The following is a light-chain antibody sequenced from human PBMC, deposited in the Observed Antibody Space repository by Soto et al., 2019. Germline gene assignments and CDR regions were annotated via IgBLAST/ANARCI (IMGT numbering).Light chain of an antibody. CDR3: AAWDDSLNGRV. CDR2: YDD. CDR1: SSKNGNNA. V-gene: IGLV1-36*01. Sequence: QSVLTQPPSVSEAPRQRVTISCSGRSSKNGNNAVNWYQQLPGKAPKLLIYYDDLLPSGVSDRFSGSKSGTSASLAISGLQSEDEADYYCAAWDDSLNGRVFGTGTKVTVL. J-gene: IGLJ1*01.